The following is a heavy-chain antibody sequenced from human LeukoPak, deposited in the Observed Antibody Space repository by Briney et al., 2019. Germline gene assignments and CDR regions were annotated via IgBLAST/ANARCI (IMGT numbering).Heavy chain of an antibody. Sequence: PSQTLSLTCTVSGGSISSGGYYWSWIRQHPGKGLEWIGYIYYSGSTYYNPSLKSRVTISVDTSKNQFSLKLTSATAADTAVYYCARAGYYYDSSGYYYFDYWGQGTLVTVSS. J-gene: IGHJ4*02. D-gene: IGHD3-22*01. CDR3: ARAGYYYDSSGYYYFDY. CDR2: IYYSGST. CDR1: GGSISSGGYY. V-gene: IGHV4-31*02.